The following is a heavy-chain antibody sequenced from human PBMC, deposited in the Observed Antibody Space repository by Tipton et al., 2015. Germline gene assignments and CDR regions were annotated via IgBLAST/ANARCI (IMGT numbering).Heavy chain of an antibody. J-gene: IGHJ6*02. V-gene: IGHV3-9*01. CDR2: IRWNSGII. D-gene: IGHD6-13*01. Sequence: SLRLSCTASRFTFNNYAMHWVRQAPGRGLEWVSGIRWNSGIIGYGDSVKGRFTISRDNAKNSLYLQMNSLRAEDTAVCYCAREGPPYSSLLHYYGMDVWGQGTTVTVSS. CDR3: AREGPPYSSLLHYYGMDV. CDR1: RFTFNNYA.